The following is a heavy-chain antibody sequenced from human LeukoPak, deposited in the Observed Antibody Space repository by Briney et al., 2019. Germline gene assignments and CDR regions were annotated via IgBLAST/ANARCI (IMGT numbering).Heavy chain of an antibody. CDR2: IYYSGST. Sequence: PSQTLSLTCTVSGGSISSYYWSWIRQPPGKGLEWIGYIYYSGSTNYNPSLKSRVTISVDTSKNQFSLKLSSVTAADTAVYYCARHSAAARRSPYYFDYWGQGTLVTVSS. CDR3: ARHSAAARRSPYYFDY. CDR1: GGSISSYY. V-gene: IGHV4-59*08. D-gene: IGHD6-13*01. J-gene: IGHJ4*02.